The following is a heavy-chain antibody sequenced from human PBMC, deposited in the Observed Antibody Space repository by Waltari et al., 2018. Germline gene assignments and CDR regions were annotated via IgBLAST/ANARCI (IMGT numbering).Heavy chain of an antibody. D-gene: IGHD2-8*02. J-gene: IGHJ5*02. CDR3: ARLDPCTGGVCYQDP. CDR1: GYTFTSYA. Sequence: QVQLVQSGSELKKPGASVKASCKASGYTFTSYAMNWVRQASGQGVEWMGWINTNTGNPPYAQGFTGRFVFSLDTSVSTAYLQISSLKAEDTAVYYCARLDPCTGGVCYQDPWGQGTLVTVSS. CDR2: INTNTGNP. V-gene: IGHV7-4-1*02.